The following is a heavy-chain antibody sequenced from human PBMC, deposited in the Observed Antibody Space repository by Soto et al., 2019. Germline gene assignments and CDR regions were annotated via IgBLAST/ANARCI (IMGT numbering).Heavy chain of an antibody. Sequence: GESLKISCKGSGYTFTNYWIGWVRQMPGKGLEWMGIIYPGDSDTKYSPSFQGQVTISADKSITTTYLQWSSLKASDTAIYYCAASIFYYGMDVWGQGTTVTVSS. CDR1: GYTFTNYW. CDR3: AASIFYYGMDV. J-gene: IGHJ6*02. CDR2: IYPGDSDT. V-gene: IGHV5-51*01.